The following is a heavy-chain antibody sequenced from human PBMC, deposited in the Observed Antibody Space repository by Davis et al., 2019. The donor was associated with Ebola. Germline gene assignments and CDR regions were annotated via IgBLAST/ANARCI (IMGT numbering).Heavy chain of an antibody. D-gene: IGHD3-22*01. CDR1: GDSISSGNW. CDR2: TYHSGSP. CDR3: ARDYYDSSGYLWYFDL. Sequence: SETLSLTCVVSGDSISSGNWWSWVRQSPGKGLEWIGETYHSGSPNYNPSLKSRVTISVDKSKNQISLKLNSVTAADTAIYYCARDYYDSSGYLWYFDLWGRGTLVTVSS. V-gene: IGHV4/OR15-8*01. J-gene: IGHJ2*01.